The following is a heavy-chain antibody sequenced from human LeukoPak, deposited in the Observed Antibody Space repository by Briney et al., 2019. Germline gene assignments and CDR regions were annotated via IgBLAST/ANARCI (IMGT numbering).Heavy chain of an antibody. J-gene: IGHJ6*03. CDR3: ARAGYYDIYDYYFYMDV. Sequence: GGSLRLSCAASGFTYSSYSMNWVRQAPGKGLEWVSSISSSSSYIYYADSVKGRFTISRDNAKNSLYLQMDSLRAEDTAVYYCARAGYYDIYDYYFYMDVWGKGTTVTTSS. V-gene: IGHV3-21*01. CDR2: ISSSSSYI. D-gene: IGHD3-22*01. CDR1: GFTYSSYS.